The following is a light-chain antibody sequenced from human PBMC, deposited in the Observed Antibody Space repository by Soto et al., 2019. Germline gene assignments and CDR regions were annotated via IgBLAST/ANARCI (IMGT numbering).Light chain of an antibody. V-gene: IGLV2-14*01. Sequence: QSVLTQPASVSGSPGQSITISCTGTSSDVGGYNYVSWYQQHPGKAPKLMIYEVSNRPSGVSNRFSGSKSGNTASLTISGLQAEDEADYYCSSYTSKVFGTGTKLPS. CDR1: SSDVGGYNY. J-gene: IGLJ1*01. CDR3: SSYTSKV. CDR2: EVS.